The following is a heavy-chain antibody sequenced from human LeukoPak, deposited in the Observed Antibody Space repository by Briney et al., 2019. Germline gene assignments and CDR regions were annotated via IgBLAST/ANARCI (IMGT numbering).Heavy chain of an antibody. CDR1: GFTFSSYA. Sequence: GGSLRLSCAASGFTFSSYAMGWVRQAPGKGLEWVSTISGRGDITYYADSVKGRFTISRDNAKNSLYLQMNSLRAEDTAVYYCARERRSGWESYFDYWGQGTLVTVSS. CDR2: ISGRGDIT. J-gene: IGHJ4*02. V-gene: IGHV3-23*01. D-gene: IGHD6-19*01. CDR3: ARERRSGWESYFDY.